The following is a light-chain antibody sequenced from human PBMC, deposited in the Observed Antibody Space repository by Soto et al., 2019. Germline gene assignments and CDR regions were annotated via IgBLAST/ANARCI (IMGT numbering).Light chain of an antibody. CDR1: QSIGRW. CDR3: QQYVTYPLT. J-gene: IGKJ4*01. CDR2: TAS. V-gene: IGKV1-5*03. Sequence: DIPMTXXXXTLSASVGDRVTITCRASQSIGRWLAWYQQKPGKAPKLLIYTASSLESGVPSRFXXXXXXXXXXXXISSLQPADFATYYCQQYVTYPLTFGGGTKVEXK.